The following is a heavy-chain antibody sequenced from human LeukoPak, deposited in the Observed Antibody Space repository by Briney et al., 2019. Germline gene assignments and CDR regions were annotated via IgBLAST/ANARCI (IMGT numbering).Heavy chain of an antibody. CDR2: IYYSGST. CDR1: SGSISSYY. D-gene: IGHD2-2*02. V-gene: IGHV4-59*01. Sequence: SETLSLTCTVSSGSISSYYWSWIRQPPGKGLEWIGYIYYSGSTNYNPSLKSRVTISVDTSKNQFSLKLSSVTAADTAVYYCARYTYEFFDYWGQGTLVTVSS. CDR3: ARYTYEFFDY. J-gene: IGHJ4*02.